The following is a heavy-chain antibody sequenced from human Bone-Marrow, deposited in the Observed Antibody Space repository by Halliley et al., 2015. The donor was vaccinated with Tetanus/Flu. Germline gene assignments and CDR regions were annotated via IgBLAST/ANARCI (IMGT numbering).Heavy chain of an antibody. D-gene: IGHD5-18*01. Sequence: WVGRIKSKEDGGTVDYAAPVKGRFTISRDYSKNTLYLQMNSLKTEDTAVYYCTTLSSGYHGPWGQGTLVTVSS. V-gene: IGHV3-15*07. CDR3: TTLSSGYHGP. J-gene: IGHJ5*02. CDR2: IKSKEDGGTV.